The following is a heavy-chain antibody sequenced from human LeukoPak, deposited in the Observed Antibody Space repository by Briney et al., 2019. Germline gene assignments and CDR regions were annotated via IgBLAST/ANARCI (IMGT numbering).Heavy chain of an antibody. CDR1: GFTFSSYS. Sequence: MPGGSLRLSCAASGFTFSSYSMNWVRQAPGRGLEWVSSISSSGSYISYPDSVKGRFTISRDNAKNSLFLQMNSLRAEDTAVYYCTRVGCRGGSCSSRGDYYYGMDVWGQGTTVNVSS. V-gene: IGHV3-21*01. D-gene: IGHD2-15*01. J-gene: IGHJ6*02. CDR3: TRVGCRGGSCSSRGDYYYGMDV. CDR2: ISSSGSYI.